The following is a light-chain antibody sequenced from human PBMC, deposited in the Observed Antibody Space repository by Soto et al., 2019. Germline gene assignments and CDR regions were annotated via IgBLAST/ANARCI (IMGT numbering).Light chain of an antibody. CDR3: QSAVSSGTYYV. CDR1: ALPKQY. J-gene: IGLJ1*01. V-gene: IGLV3-25*03. Sequence: SYELTQPPSVSVSPGQTARITCSGDALPKQYAHWYQQKPGQAPVLVIFKDSERPSGIPERFSGSSSGTTVTLTISGVQAEDEADYYCQSAVSSGTYYVFGTGTKVTVL. CDR2: KDS.